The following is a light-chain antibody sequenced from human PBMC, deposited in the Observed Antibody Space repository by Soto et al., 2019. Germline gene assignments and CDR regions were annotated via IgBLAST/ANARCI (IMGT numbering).Light chain of an antibody. CDR3: GSWDSSLSAYV. J-gene: IGLJ1*01. CDR1: SSNIGGNS. Sequence: QSVMSQPPSVSAAPGQRVTISCSGSSSNIGGNSVSWYQQLPGTAPKLLIYDDDQRPSGIPDRFSGSKSGTSATLGINGFQTGDEADYYCGSWDSSLSAYVFGTGTKVTVL. CDR2: DDD. V-gene: IGLV1-51*01.